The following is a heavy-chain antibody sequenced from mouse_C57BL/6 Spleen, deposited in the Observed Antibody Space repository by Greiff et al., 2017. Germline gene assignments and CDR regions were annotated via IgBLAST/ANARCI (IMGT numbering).Heavy chain of an antibody. V-gene: IGHV1-69*01. CDR3: ARGDYYGSSNSYFDY. D-gene: IGHD1-1*01. CDR2: IGPSDSYT. CDR1: GYTFTSYS. Sequence: VQLQQPGAELVMPGASVKLSCKASGYTFTSYSMHWVKQRPGQGLEWIGEIGPSDSYTNYNQNFKGKFTLTVDKSSNTAYMQHSSLTTEDAAVFYCARGDYYGSSNSYFDYWGQGTTLTVSS. J-gene: IGHJ2*01.